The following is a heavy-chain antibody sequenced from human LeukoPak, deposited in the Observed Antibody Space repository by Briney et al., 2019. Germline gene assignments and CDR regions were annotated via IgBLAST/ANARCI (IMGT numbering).Heavy chain of an antibody. CDR1: GFTFSSYA. D-gene: IGHD4-17*01. Sequence: PGGSLRLSCAASGFTFSSYAMSWVRQAPGKGLEWVSAISGSGGSTYYADSVKGRFTISRDNSKNRLYLQMDSLRAEDTAVYYCARGPRGDYVFPLWGQGTLVTVSS. V-gene: IGHV3-23*01. CDR2: ISGSGGST. J-gene: IGHJ4*02. CDR3: ARGPRGDYVFPL.